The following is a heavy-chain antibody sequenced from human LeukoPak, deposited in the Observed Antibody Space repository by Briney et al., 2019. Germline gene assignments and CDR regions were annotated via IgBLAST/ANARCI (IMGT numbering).Heavy chain of an antibody. V-gene: IGHV3-11*01. CDR1: GFTFSDYY. D-gene: IGHD3-10*01. Sequence: GGSLRLSCAAPGFTFSDYYMSWIRQAPGKGLEWVSYISSSGTNIYYADSVKGRFTISRDNAKNSLYLQMNSLRAEDTAVYYCARDSLYHYYGSGSYYYYMDVWGKGTTVTISS. J-gene: IGHJ6*03. CDR2: ISSSGTNI. CDR3: ARDSLYHYYGSGSYYYYMDV.